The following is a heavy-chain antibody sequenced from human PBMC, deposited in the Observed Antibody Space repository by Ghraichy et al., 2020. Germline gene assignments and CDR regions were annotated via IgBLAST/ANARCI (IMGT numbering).Heavy chain of an antibody. CDR2: IYYSGST. CDR1: GGSISSSSYY. V-gene: IGHV4-39*01. D-gene: IGHD6-19*01. J-gene: IGHJ5*02. CDR3: ARHSLIAVAGTWWFDP. Sequence: SETLSLTCTVSGGSISSSSYYWGWIRQPPGKGLEWIGSIYYSGSTYYNPSLKSRVTISVDTSKNQFSLKLSSVTAADTAVYYCARHSLIAVAGTWWFDPWGQGTLVTVSS.